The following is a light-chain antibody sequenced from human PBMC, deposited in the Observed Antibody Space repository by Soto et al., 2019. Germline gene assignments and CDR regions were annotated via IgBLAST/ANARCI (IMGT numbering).Light chain of an antibody. J-gene: IGLJ2*01. V-gene: IGLV2-14*03. CDR1: SSDVGGYNY. CDR2: DVS. CDR3: SSYTSSGTRV. Sequence: QSALTQPASVSGSPGQSITISCTGTSSDVGGYNYVSWFQHHPGKAPKLMIYDVSNRPSGVSYRFSGSKSGNTASLTISGLQAEDEADYYCSSYTSSGTRVFGGGTKLTVL.